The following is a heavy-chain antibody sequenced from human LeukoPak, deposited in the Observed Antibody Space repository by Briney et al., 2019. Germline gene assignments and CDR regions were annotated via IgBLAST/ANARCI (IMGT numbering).Heavy chain of an antibody. V-gene: IGHV4-4*07. D-gene: IGHD6-13*01. Sequence: PSETLSLTCTVSGGSISSYYWSWIRQPAGKGLEWIGRIYTSGSTNYNPSLKSRVTMSVDTSKNQFSLKLSSVTAADTAVYYCARVSGSSWYGAFDIWGQGTMVTVSS. CDR2: IYTSGST. J-gene: IGHJ3*02. CDR3: ARVSGSSWYGAFDI. CDR1: GGSISSYY.